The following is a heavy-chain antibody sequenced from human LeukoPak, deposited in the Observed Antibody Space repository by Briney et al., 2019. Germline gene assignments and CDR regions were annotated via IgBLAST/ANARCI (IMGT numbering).Heavy chain of an antibody. V-gene: IGHV4-34*01. CDR2: INHSGST. Sequence: SETLSLTCAVFGGSFSGYYWSWIRQPPGKGLEWIGEINHSGSTNYNPSPMSRVTISIDTSKTQFSLKLTSVTAADTAVYYCAGARTVTRSLEWSRPFDPWGQGTLVTVSS. D-gene: IGHD3-3*01. CDR1: GGSFSGYY. J-gene: IGHJ5*02. CDR3: AGARTVTRSLEWSRPFDP.